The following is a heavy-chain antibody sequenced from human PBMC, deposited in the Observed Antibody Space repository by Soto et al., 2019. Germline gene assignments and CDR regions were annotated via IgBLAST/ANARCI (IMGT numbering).Heavy chain of an antibody. Sequence: GASVKVSCKASGYTFTSYDINWVRQATGQGLEWMGWMNPNSGNTGYAQKFQGRVTMTRNTSISTAYMELSSLRSEDTAVYYCARGGSPALWFGFKQKEYYMDVWGKGTTVTVS. CDR1: GYTFTSYD. CDR3: ARGGSPALWFGFKQKEYYMDV. V-gene: IGHV1-8*01. J-gene: IGHJ6*03. CDR2: MNPNSGNT. D-gene: IGHD3-10*01.